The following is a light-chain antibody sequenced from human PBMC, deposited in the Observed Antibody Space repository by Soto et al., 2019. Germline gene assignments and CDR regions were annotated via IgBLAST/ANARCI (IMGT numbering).Light chain of an antibody. V-gene: IGLV2-8*01. CDR1: SSDVGGYNY. CDR2: EVS. Sequence: QSALTQPPSASGSPGQSVTISCTGTSSDVGGYNYVSWYQQHPGKAPKLMISEVSKRPSGVPDRFSGSKSGNTASLTVSGLQAEDAADYYCSSFAGNHNFVFGGGTKLTVL. CDR3: SSFAGNHNFV. J-gene: IGLJ2*01.